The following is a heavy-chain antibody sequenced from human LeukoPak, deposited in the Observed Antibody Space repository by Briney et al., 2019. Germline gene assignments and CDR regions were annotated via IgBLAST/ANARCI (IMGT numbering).Heavy chain of an antibody. CDR2: ISPYNGNT. V-gene: IGHV1-18*01. Sequence: ASVKVSCKASGYTFTSYGISWVQQAPGQGLEWMGWISPYNGNTNYAQKLQGRVTMTTDTSTSTAYMELRSLRSDDTAVYYCARDEAAAPNWFDPWGQGTLVTVSS. D-gene: IGHD6-13*01. CDR3: ARDEAAAPNWFDP. CDR1: GYTFTSYG. J-gene: IGHJ5*02.